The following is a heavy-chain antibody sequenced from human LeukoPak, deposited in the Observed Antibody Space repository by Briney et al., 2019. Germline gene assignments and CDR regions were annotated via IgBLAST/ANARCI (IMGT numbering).Heavy chain of an antibody. CDR2: IYTSGST. D-gene: IGHD3-22*01. Sequence: SETLSLTCTVSGGSISSYYWSWIRQPAGKGLEWIGRIYTSGSTNYNPSLKSRDTMSVDTSKNQFSLKLSSVTAADTAVYYCAREPLSKNYYDHLDDDYWGQGTLVTVSS. J-gene: IGHJ4*02. CDR3: AREPLSKNYYDHLDDDY. V-gene: IGHV4-4*07. CDR1: GGSISSYY.